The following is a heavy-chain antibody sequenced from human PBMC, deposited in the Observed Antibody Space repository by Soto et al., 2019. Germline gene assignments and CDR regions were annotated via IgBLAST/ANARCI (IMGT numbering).Heavy chain of an antibody. CDR2: VYYSGST. CDR3: ARQHYYDSSGYYTWN. D-gene: IGHD3-22*01. Sequence: PSETLSLTCTVSGGSISSGGYYWSWIRQHPGKGLEWIGYVYYSGSTYYTPSLKSRVTISADTSNNQFSLRLNSVTAADTAVYYCARQHYYDSSGYYTWNWGQGTLGTVSS. V-gene: IGHV4-39*01. CDR1: GGSISSGGYY. J-gene: IGHJ4*02.